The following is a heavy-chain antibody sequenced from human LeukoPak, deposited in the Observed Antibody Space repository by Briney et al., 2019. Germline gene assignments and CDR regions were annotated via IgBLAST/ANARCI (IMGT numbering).Heavy chain of an antibody. Sequence: SETLSLTCPVYGGSFSGYYWSWIRQPPGKGLEWIGEVNHSGSTNYNPSLKSRVTISVDTSKNQFSLKLSSVTAADTAVYYCARGGGYCSGGSCYNDYWGQGTLVTVSS. V-gene: IGHV4-34*01. CDR1: GGSFSGYY. CDR3: ARGGGYCSGGSCYNDY. CDR2: VNHSGST. D-gene: IGHD2-15*01. J-gene: IGHJ4*02.